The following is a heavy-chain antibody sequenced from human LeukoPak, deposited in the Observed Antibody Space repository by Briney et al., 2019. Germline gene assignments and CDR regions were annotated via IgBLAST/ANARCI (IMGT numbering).Heavy chain of an antibody. D-gene: IGHD6-13*01. CDR1: GFSLSTSGVG. J-gene: IGHJ4*02. CDR3: AHRSGQQRVSNY. Sequence: ESGPTLVKPTQTLTLTCTFSGFSLSTSGVGVGWIRQPPGKALEWLALIYWNDDNRYSPSLKSRLTITKDTSKNQVVLTMTNMDPVDTATYYCAHRSGQQRVSNYWGQGTLVTVSS. CDR2: IYWNDDN. V-gene: IGHV2-5*01.